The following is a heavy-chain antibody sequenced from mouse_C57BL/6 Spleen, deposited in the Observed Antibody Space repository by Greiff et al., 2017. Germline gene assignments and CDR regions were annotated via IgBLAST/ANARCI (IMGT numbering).Heavy chain of an antibody. CDR2: IDPETGGT. Sequence: QVQLQQSGAELVRPGASVTLSCKASGYTFTDYEMHWVKQTPVHGLEWIGAIDPETGGTAYNQKFKGKAILTADKSSSTASMELRSLTSEDSAVYYCTRRYLYFDYWGQGTTLTVSS. J-gene: IGHJ2*01. CDR3: TRRYLYFDY. V-gene: IGHV1-15*01. D-gene: IGHD5-1*01. CDR1: GYTFTDYE.